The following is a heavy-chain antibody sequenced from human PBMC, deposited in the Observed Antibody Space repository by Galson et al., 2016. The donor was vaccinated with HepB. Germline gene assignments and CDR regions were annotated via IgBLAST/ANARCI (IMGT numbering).Heavy chain of an antibody. V-gene: IGHV1-18*01. J-gene: IGHJ4*02. D-gene: IGHD5-18*01. Sequence: SVKVSCKASGYTFTSYGFSWVRQAPGQGLEWMGWTPVYSGNAFYAPKLQGRVSMTTEISTNTAYMELRSLRFDDTAVYFCARTSVDTAMDKWGQGTLVIVST. CDR1: GYTFTSYG. CDR2: TPVYSGNA. CDR3: ARTSVDTAMDK.